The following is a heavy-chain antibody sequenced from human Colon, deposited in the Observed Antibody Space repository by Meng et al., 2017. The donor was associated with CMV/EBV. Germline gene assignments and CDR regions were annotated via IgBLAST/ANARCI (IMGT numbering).Heavy chain of an antibody. D-gene: IGHD3-3*01. J-gene: IGHJ6*02. V-gene: IGHV3-48*03. Sequence: GGSLRLSCAASGFSFNYYEMNWVRQAPGKGLEWISYISSSGMTVQYAESVKGRFTISRDNAKNSLYLQMNGLRAEDTAVYYCAHSTKEDYDLWSGYYGYGMDVWGQGTTVTVSS. CDR2: ISSSGMTV. CDR3: AHSTKEDYDLWSGYYGYGMDV. CDR1: GFSFNYYE.